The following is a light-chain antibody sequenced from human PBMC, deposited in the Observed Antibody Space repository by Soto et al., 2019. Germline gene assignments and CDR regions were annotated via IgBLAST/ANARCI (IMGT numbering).Light chain of an antibody. CDR3: SSYTGGSTPLV. J-gene: IGLJ2*01. V-gene: IGLV2-14*01. CDR1: SSDVGGYNY. CDR2: DVS. Sequence: QSALTQPASVSGSPGQSITISCTGTSSDVGGYNYVSWYQQHPGKAPKLMIYDVSNRPSGVSNRFSGSKSGNTASLTISGLQAEDEADYYCSSYTGGSTPLVFGGGTKLTVL.